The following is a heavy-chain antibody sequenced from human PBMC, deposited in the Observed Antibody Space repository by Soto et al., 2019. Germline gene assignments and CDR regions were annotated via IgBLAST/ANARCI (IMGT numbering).Heavy chain of an antibody. D-gene: IGHD5-18*01. CDR3: ARLPYSYGYRLYPYYYGMDV. J-gene: IGHJ6*02. Sequence: PGESLKISCKGSGYSFTSYWIGWVRQMPGKGLEWMGIIYPGDSDTRYGPSFQGQVAISADKSISTAYLQWSSLKASDTAMYYCARLPYSYGYRLYPYYYGMDVWGQGTTVTVSS. V-gene: IGHV5-51*01. CDR2: IYPGDSDT. CDR1: GYSFTSYW.